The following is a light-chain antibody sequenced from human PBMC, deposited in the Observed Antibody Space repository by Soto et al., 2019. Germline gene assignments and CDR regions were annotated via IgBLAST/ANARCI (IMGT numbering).Light chain of an antibody. V-gene: IGKV3-15*01. Sequence: EVLMTQSPSTLSGSPGERVILSCRASQRISNDLAWYQQKAVQAPKLLIYDASTRATGIPARFSGSGSGTEFTLTISSLQSEDFAVYFCQQYNNWPPWTFGQGTKVDIK. CDR2: DAS. J-gene: IGKJ1*01. CDR3: QQYNNWPPWT. CDR1: QRISND.